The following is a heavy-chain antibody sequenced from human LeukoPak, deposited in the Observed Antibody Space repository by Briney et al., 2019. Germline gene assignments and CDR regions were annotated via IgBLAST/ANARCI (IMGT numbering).Heavy chain of an antibody. Sequence: GGSLRLSCAASGFNFANHAMSWVRQTPGKGLEWVSAISGGGDITYYADSVRGRFTISRDNSKNTLYLQMNSLRAEDTAVYYCARGAGYNYPYYFDYWGQGTLVTVSS. CDR2: ISGGGDIT. D-gene: IGHD5-24*01. J-gene: IGHJ4*02. CDR3: ARGAGYNYPYYFDY. CDR1: GFNFANHA. V-gene: IGHV3-23*01.